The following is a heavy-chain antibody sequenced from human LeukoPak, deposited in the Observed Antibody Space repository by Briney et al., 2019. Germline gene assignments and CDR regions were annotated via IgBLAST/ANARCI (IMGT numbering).Heavy chain of an antibody. Sequence: GGSLRLSCAASGFTFSDYYMSWIRQAPGKGLEWVSYISSSGSTIYYADSVKGRFTISRDNAKNSLYLQMNSLRAEDTAVYYCARDEGSSWRYYYYYYMDVWGKGTTVTVSS. CDR3: ARDEGSSWRYYYYYYMDV. J-gene: IGHJ6*03. CDR2: ISSSGSTI. CDR1: GFTFSDYY. D-gene: IGHD6-13*01. V-gene: IGHV3-11*04.